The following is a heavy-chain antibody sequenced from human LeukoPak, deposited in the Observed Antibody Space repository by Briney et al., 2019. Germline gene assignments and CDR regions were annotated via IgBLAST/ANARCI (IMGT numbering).Heavy chain of an antibody. CDR2: ISGSSDAI. V-gene: IGHV3-48*02. D-gene: IGHD3-10*01. J-gene: IGHJ6*02. Sequence: GGSLRLSCAASGFTFSTYSMSWVRQAPGKGLEWVSYISGSSDAIYYGDSVKGRFTISRDNAKNSLYLQMNSLRDEDTAVYYCARYFGDPQGMDVWGQETTVTVSS. CDR3: ARYFGDPQGMDV. CDR1: GFTFSTYS.